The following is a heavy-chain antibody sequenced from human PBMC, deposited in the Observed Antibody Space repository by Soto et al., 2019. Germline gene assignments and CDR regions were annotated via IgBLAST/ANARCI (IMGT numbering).Heavy chain of an antibody. Sequence: ASVKVSCKASGYTFTSYDINWVRQATGQGLEWMGWMNPNSGNTGYAQKFQGRVTMTRNTSISTAYMELSSLRSEDTAVYYCASHSHDCSSTSCYGDVFDIWGQGTMVTVSS. D-gene: IGHD2-2*01. CDR3: ASHSHDCSSTSCYGDVFDI. J-gene: IGHJ3*02. V-gene: IGHV1-8*01. CDR2: MNPNSGNT. CDR1: GYTFTSYD.